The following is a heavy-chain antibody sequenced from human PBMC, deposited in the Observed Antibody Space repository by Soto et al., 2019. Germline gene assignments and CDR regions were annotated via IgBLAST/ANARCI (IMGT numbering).Heavy chain of an antibody. CDR1: GVSISSYF. CDR2: TYHRGST. Sequence: PSETLSLTCSVSGVSISSYFWSWIRQAPGGGLEWIGYTYHRGSTNYSPSLKSRVAISLDTYENQFSLKVNSVTAAETAVYYCAIIVGYHGPLDYWGQGTPVTVS. CDR3: AIIVGYHGPLDY. J-gene: IGHJ4*02. V-gene: IGHV4-59*01. D-gene: IGHD6-25*01.